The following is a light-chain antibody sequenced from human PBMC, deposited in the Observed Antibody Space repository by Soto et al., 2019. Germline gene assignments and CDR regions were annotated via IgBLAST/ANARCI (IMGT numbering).Light chain of an antibody. J-gene: IGKJ1*01. V-gene: IGKV1-5*03. CDR1: QRIRW. CDR2: EAS. CDR3: QQYNIFPWT. Sequence: DIQMTQSPSTLSASIGDRVTITCRASQRIRWVAWYQQKPGKAPYLVIHEASSLGSGVPSRFSGSRSGTEFTLTISGLQPDASATYYCQQYNIFPWTFGQGTTVDI.